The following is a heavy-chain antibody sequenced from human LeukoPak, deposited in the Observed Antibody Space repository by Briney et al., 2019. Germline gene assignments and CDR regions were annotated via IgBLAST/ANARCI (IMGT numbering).Heavy chain of an antibody. V-gene: IGHV1-58*01. CDR1: GFTFTSSA. CDR3: VSEYDSSGYFPLGRYFDY. CDR2: IVVGSGNT. J-gene: IGHJ4*02. D-gene: IGHD3-22*01. Sequence: ASVKVSCKASGFTFTSSAVQWVRQARGQRLEWIGWIVVGSGNTNYAQKFQERVTITRDMSTSTAYMELNSLRAEDTAVYYCVSEYDSSGYFPLGRYFDYWGQGTLVTVSS.